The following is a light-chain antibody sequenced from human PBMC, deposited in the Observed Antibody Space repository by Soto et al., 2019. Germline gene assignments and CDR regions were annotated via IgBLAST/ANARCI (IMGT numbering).Light chain of an antibody. V-gene: IGKV3-15*01. CDR1: QSVDSN. Sequence: EIVMMQSPATLSVSPGERATLSCRASQSVDSNLAWYQQKPGQAPRLLIYGASTRATGVPARFSGSGSGTEFTLTISSLQSEDFAVYYCQHYYNWPPITFGQGTRLEIK. CDR3: QHYYNWPPIT. J-gene: IGKJ5*01. CDR2: GAS.